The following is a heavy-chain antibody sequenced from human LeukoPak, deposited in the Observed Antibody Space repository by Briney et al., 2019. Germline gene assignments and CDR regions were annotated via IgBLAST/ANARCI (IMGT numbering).Heavy chain of an antibody. CDR1: GFTVSSNY. J-gene: IGHJ4*02. CDR3: ARRGYYYDSSGYYYEYYFDY. V-gene: IGHV3-53*04. D-gene: IGHD3-22*01. Sequence: GGSLRLSCAASGFTVSSNYMSWVRQAPGKGLEWVSVIYSGGSTYYADSVKGRFTISRHNSKNTLYLQMNSLRAEDTAVYYCARRGYYYDSSGYYYEYYFDYWGQGTLVTVSS. CDR2: IYSGGST.